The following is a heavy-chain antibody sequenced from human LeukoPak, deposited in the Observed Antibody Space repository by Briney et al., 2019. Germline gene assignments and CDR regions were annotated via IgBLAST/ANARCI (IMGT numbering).Heavy chain of an antibody. CDR1: GFTFSSYD. Sequence: GGSLRLSCAASGFTFSSYDMHWVRQATGKGLEWVSAIGTAGDTYYPGSVKGRFTISRENAKNSLYLQMNSLRAGDTAVYYCARAAAVVTSIALKNFYYFDYWGQGTLVTVSS. CDR3: ARAAAVVTSIALKNFYYFDY. CDR2: IGTAGDT. J-gene: IGHJ4*02. D-gene: IGHD2-21*02. V-gene: IGHV3-13*01.